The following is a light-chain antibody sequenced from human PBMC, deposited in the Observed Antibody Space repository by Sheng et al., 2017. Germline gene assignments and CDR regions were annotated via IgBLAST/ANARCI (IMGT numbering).Light chain of an antibody. CDR3: ATWDDSLNALV. J-gene: IGLJ3*02. Sequence: QSVLTQPPSASETPGQRVTISCSGGRFNIGSNTVTWFQHLPGTAPKLLIYDNNQRPSGVPDRFSGSSSGTSASLAISGLQSEDEADYVCATWDDSLNALVFGKGTKLTVL. CDR1: RFNIGSNT. CDR2: DNN. V-gene: IGLV1-44*01.